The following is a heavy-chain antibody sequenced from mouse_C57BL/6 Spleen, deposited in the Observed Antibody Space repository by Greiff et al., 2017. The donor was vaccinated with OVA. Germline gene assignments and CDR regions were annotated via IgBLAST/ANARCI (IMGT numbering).Heavy chain of an antibody. J-gene: IGHJ4*01. CDR1: GFTFSDYG. D-gene: IGHD2-2*01. CDR3: AWVVRGYYAMDY. Sequence: EVKLVESGGGLVKPGGSLKLSCAASGFTFSDYGMHWVRQAPEKGLEWVAYISSGSSTIYYADTVKGRFTISRDNAKNTLFLQMTSLRSEDTAMYYCAWVVRGYYAMDYWGQGTSVTVSS. V-gene: IGHV5-17*01. CDR2: ISSGSSTI.